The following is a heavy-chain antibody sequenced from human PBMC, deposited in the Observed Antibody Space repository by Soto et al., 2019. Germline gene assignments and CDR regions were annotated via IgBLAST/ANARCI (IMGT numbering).Heavy chain of an antibody. V-gene: IGHV1-2*04. CDR2: INPNSGGT. CDR3: ARDDGSRTHYGMDV. J-gene: IGHJ6*02. D-gene: IGHD3-10*01. Sequence: QVQLVQSGAEVKKPGASVKVSCKASGYTFTGYYMHWVRQAPGQGLEWMGWINPNSGGTNYAQKFQGWVTMTRDTXXSTAYMELSRLRSDDTAVYYCARDDGSRTHYGMDVWGQGTTVTVSS. CDR1: GYTFTGYY.